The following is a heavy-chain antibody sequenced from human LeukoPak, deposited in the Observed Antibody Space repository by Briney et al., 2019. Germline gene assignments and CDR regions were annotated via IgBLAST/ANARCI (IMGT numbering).Heavy chain of an antibody. J-gene: IGHJ4*02. CDR3: ARDDSSGPQVY. CDR1: GYTFTGYY. Sequence: GASVKVSCKASGYTFTGYYMHWVRQAPGQGLEWMGRINPNSGGTNYAQKFQGRVTMTRDTSTSTVYMELSSLRSEDTAVYYCARDDSSGPQVYWGQGTLVTVSS. D-gene: IGHD3-22*01. CDR2: INPNSGGT. V-gene: IGHV1-2*06.